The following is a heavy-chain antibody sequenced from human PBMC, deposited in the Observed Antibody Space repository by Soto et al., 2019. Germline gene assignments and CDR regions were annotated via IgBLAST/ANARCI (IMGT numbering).Heavy chain of an antibody. CDR2: ISGSGDTT. CDR1: GFTFSSYA. Sequence: EVQLLESGGGLVQPGGSLRLSCAGSGFTFSSYAMSWVRQVPGKGLEWVSAISGSGDTTFYADSVKGRFTISSDNSKNTLYLQMNSLTTEDTATYYCANDKESSSWANYYYSMDVWGQGTTVTVSS. D-gene: IGHD6-13*01. CDR3: ANDKESSSWANYYYSMDV. V-gene: IGHV3-23*01. J-gene: IGHJ6*02.